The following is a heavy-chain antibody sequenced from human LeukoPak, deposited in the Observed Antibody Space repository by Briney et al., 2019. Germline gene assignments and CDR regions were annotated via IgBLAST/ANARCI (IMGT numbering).Heavy chain of an antibody. Sequence: GGSLRLSCAASGFTFSSHWMSWVRQAPGKGLGWVANIKQDGSEKYYVDSVKGRFTISRDNAKNSLYLQMNSLRAEDTAVYYCARDKTEYSSSPGDYWGQGTLVTVSS. V-gene: IGHV3-7*01. CDR3: ARDKTEYSSSPGDY. CDR1: GFTFSSHW. J-gene: IGHJ4*02. D-gene: IGHD6-6*01. CDR2: IKQDGSEK.